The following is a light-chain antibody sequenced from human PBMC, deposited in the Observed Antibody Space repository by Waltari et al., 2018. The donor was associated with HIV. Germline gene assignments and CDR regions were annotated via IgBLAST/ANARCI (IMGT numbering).Light chain of an antibody. Sequence: EIVMTQSPATLSVSPGERAPLSCRASQSVSSNLAWYQQKPGQVPRLLIYGASTRATGIPARFSGSGSGTEFTLTISSLQSEDFAVYYCQQYNNWPQTFGQGTKVEIK. CDR2: GAS. CDR3: QQYNNWPQT. CDR1: QSVSSN. V-gene: IGKV3-15*01. J-gene: IGKJ1*01.